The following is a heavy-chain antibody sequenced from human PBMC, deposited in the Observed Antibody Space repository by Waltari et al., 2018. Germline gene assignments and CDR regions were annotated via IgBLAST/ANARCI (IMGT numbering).Heavy chain of an antibody. J-gene: IGHJ5*02. CDR3: ARSVEFWRKGRFDP. D-gene: IGHD3-3*01. V-gene: IGHV1-18*01. Sequence: QVKVVQSGAEVKKPGAAVKVSCTASGYNFINYGISWMRQATGQGREWLGWISGQNTNINNGEKVHYRVTMTTDAATTTAYLELRGLRSDDTAVYYCARSVEFWRKGRFDPWGQGTLVTVSS. CDR1: GYNFINYG. CDR2: ISGQNTNI.